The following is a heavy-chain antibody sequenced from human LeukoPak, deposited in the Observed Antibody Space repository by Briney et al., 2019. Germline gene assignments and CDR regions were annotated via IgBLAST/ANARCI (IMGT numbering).Heavy chain of an antibody. CDR3: ARGDSSSWYNDY. V-gene: IGHV4-31*03. D-gene: IGHD6-13*01. Sequence: PSETLSLACTVSGGSISSGGYDWGWIRRDRGKGLEWIGYIYYSGSTYYNPSLKSRVTISVDSSKNQFSLKLSSVTAADTAVYYCARGDSSSWYNDYWGQGTLVTVSS. CDR1: GGSISSGGYD. J-gene: IGHJ4*02. CDR2: IYYSGST.